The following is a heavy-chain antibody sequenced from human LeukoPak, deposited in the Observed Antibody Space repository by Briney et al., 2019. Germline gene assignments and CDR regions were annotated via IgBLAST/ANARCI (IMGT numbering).Heavy chain of an antibody. V-gene: IGHV3-23*01. J-gene: IGHJ4*02. CDR1: GFTLSSYA. CDR3: AKAPVTTCRGAFCYPFDY. CDR2: ISDTGNT. D-gene: IGHD2-15*01. Sequence: GGSLRLSCAASGFTLSSYAMSWVRQAPGKGLEWVSAISDTGNTYHADSVKGRYTISRDSSKNTLFLQMNRLRPEDAAVYYCAKAPVTTCRGAFCYPFDYWGLGTLVTVSS.